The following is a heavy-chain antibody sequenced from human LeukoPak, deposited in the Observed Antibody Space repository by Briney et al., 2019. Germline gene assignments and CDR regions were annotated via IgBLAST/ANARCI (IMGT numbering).Heavy chain of an antibody. Sequence: PSETLSLTCAVYGGSFSGYYWSWIRQPPGKGLEWIGEINHSGSTNYNPSLKSRVTISVDTSKNQFSLKLSSVTAADTAVYYCARGLVMDYDFWTMYAPADYYYGMDVWGQGTTVTVSS. CDR3: ARGLVMDYDFWTMYAPADYYYGMDV. CDR2: INHSGST. D-gene: IGHD3-3*01. V-gene: IGHV4-34*01. J-gene: IGHJ6*02. CDR1: GGSFSGYY.